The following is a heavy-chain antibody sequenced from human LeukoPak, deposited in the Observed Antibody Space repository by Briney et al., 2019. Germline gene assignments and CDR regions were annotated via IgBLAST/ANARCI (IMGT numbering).Heavy chain of an antibody. J-gene: IGHJ3*02. CDR2: IKQDGSEK. D-gene: IGHD1-7*01. Sequence: GGSLRLSCAASGFTFSSYWMSWVRQAPGKGLEWVANIKQDGSEKYYVDSVKGRFTISRDNAKNSLYLQMNSLRAEDTAVYYCARVDWNYDRTEGLDIWGQGTMVTVSS. V-gene: IGHV3-7*01. CDR1: GFTFSSYW. CDR3: ARVDWNYDRTEGLDI.